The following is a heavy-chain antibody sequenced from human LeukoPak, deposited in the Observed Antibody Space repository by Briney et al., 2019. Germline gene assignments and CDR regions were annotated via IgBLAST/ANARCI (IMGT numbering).Heavy chain of an antibody. CDR1: GGSISSYY. V-gene: IGHV4-4*07. CDR2: IYTSGST. J-gene: IGHJ6*03. Sequence: SETLSLTCTVSGGSISSYYWSWIRQPAGKGLEWIGRIYTSGSTNYNPSLKSRVTMSVDTSKNQFSLKLSSVTAADTAVYYCARDTTYYDFWSGSSPDYYCYMDVWGKGTTVTVSS. CDR3: ARDTTYYDFWSGSSPDYYCYMDV. D-gene: IGHD3-3*01.